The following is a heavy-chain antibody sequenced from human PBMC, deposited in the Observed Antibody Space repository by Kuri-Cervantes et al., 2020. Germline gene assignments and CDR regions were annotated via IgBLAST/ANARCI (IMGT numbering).Heavy chain of an antibody. V-gene: IGHV4-38-2*01. Sequence: SETLSLTCAVSDYSISSGYYWGWIRQPPGKGLEWIGEINHSGSTNYNPSLKSRVTISVDTSKSQFSLKLSSVTAADTAVYYCARDHIQLQAFDIWGQGTMVTVSS. CDR3: ARDHIQLQAFDI. J-gene: IGHJ3*02. CDR2: INHSGST. D-gene: IGHD5-18*01. CDR1: DYSISSGYY.